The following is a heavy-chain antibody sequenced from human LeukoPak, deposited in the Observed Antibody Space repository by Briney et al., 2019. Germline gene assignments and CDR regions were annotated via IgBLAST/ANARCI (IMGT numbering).Heavy chain of an antibody. J-gene: IGHJ4*02. CDR3: AGRRSIAARPGYLDY. CDR1: GGSISSSSYY. CDR2: IYYSGST. D-gene: IGHD6-6*01. Sequence: SETLSLTCTVSGGSISSSSYYWGWIRQPPGKGLEWIGSIYYSGSTYYNPSLKSRVTISVDTSKNQFSLKLSSVTAADTAVYYCAGRRSIAARPGYLDYWGQGTLVTVSS. V-gene: IGHV4-39*01.